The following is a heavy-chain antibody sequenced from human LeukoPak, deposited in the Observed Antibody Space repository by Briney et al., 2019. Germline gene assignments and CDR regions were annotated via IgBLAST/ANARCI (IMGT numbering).Heavy chain of an antibody. D-gene: IGHD3-10*01. CDR1: GGSFSGYY. V-gene: IGHV4-34*01. J-gene: IGHJ4*02. Sequence: SETLSLTCAVYGGSFSGYYWSWLRQPPGKGLEWIGEINHSGSTNYNPSLTSRVTISVDTSKNQFSLKLSTVTAADTGVYYCARVPREYYYGSGSSRLGKHDYWGQGTLVTVSS. CDR2: INHSGST. CDR3: ARVPREYYYGSGSSRLGKHDY.